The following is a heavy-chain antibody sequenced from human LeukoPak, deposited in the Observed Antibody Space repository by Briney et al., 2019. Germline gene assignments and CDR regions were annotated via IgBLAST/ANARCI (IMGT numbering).Heavy chain of an antibody. J-gene: IGHJ4*02. D-gene: IGHD6-6*01. CDR3: ARGVGSSSFFDY. CDR2: IIPIFGTA. Sequence: GASVNVSCKASGGTFSSYAISWVRQAPGQGLEWMGGIIPIFGTANYAQKFQGRVTITTDESTSTAYMELSSLRSEDTAVYYCARGVGSSSFFDYWGQGTLVTVSS. CDR1: GGTFSSYA. V-gene: IGHV1-69*05.